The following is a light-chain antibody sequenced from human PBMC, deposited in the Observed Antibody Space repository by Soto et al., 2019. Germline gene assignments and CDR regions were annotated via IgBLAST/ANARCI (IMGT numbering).Light chain of an antibody. CDR2: DVS. J-gene: IGLJ3*02. CDR1: SSDVGGYNY. CDR3: SSYTSSSTLWV. V-gene: IGLV2-14*01. Sequence: QSALTQPASVSASLGQSITNSCTGTSSDVGGYNYVSWYQQHPGKAPKLMIYDVSNRPSGVSNRFSGSKSGNTASLTISGLQAEDEADYYCSSYTSSSTLWVFGGGTNVTVL.